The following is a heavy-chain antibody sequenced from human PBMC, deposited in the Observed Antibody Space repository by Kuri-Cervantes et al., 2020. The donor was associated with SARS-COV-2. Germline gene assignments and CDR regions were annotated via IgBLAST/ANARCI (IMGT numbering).Heavy chain of an antibody. CDR3: ARDTYDSSGYHIPTRNWYFDL. CDR1: GGTFSSYA. D-gene: IGHD3-22*01. Sequence: SVKVSCNASGGTFSSYAISWVRQAPGQGLEWMGGIIPIFGTANYAQKFQGRVTITADESTSTAYMELSSLRSEDTAVYYCARDTYDSSGYHIPTRNWYFDLWGRGTLVTVSS. CDR2: IIPIFGTA. J-gene: IGHJ2*01. V-gene: IGHV1-69*13.